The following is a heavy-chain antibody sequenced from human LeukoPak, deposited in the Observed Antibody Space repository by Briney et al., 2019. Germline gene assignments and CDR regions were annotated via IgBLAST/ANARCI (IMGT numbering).Heavy chain of an antibody. V-gene: IGHV3-7*01. Sequence: GGSLRLSCAASGFTFSTYWMSWVRQAPGKGPEWVANIKQDGSEKWYVDSVKGRFTISRDNAKNSLFLQMNSLRAEDTAVYYCARSRYCSSGSCYLDYWGQGTLVTVSS. J-gene: IGHJ4*02. CDR1: GFTFSTYW. D-gene: IGHD2-15*01. CDR3: ARSRYCSSGSCYLDY. CDR2: IKQDGSEK.